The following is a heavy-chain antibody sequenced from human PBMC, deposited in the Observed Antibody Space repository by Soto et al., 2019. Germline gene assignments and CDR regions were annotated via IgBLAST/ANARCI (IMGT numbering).Heavy chain of an antibody. V-gene: IGHV4-59*08. D-gene: IGHD3-9*01. Sequence: SETLSLTCTVSVGSISRYYWRWIRQTPGKGLEWIGYIFYFGSTNYNPSLKSRVTLSIDTSKNQLSLKLSSVTAADTAVYYCARHSPDFDWLSQFDYWGQGTLVTVS. CDR2: IFYFGST. CDR3: ARHSPDFDWLSQFDY. J-gene: IGHJ4*02. CDR1: VGSISRYY.